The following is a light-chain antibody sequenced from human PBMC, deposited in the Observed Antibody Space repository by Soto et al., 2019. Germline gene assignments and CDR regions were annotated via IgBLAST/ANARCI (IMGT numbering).Light chain of an antibody. CDR2: KAS. Sequence: IQMTQSPPTLSASVGDRVTITCRASQSISSWLAWYQQQPGKAPKLLIYKASTLEGGVPSRFSGSGSGTEFALTSSSQQPDDFATYYCQQYNTSWTFGQGTKVEIK. CDR3: QQYNTSWT. J-gene: IGKJ1*01. CDR1: QSISSW. V-gene: IGKV1-5*03.